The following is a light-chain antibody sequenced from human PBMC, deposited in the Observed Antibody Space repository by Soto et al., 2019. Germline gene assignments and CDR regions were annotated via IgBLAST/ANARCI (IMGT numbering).Light chain of an antibody. Sequence: DIQMTQSPSTLSASVGDRVTITCRASQSLSNWLAWYQQKPGKAPKLLIYDASSLESGVPSRFSGSGFGTEFTLTISSLQSDDFATYDSEQYNYYYSGTFGQGTKVEIK. CDR2: DAS. V-gene: IGKV1-5*01. J-gene: IGKJ1*01. CDR1: QSLSNW. CDR3: EQYNYYYSGT.